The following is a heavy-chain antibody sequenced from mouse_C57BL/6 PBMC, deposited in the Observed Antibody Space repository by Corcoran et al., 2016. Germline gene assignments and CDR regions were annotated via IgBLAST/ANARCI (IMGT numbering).Heavy chain of an antibody. CDR1: GYTFTSYW. CDR3: ARGRMWDY. V-gene: IGHV1-69*01. Sequence: QVQLQQPGAELVMPGASVKLSCKASGYTFTSYWMHWVKQRPGQGLEWIGEIDPSDSYTNYNQKFKGKSTLTVDKSSSTAYMQLNSLTSEDSAVYYCARGRMWDYWGQGTTLTVSS. J-gene: IGHJ2*01. CDR2: IDPSDSYT.